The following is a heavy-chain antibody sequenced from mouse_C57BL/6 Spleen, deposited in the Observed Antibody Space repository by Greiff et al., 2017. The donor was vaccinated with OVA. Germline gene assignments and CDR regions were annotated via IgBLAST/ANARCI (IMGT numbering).Heavy chain of an antibody. V-gene: IGHV2-5*01. CDR3: AKNENRSSWYAMDY. D-gene: IGHD1-1*01. CDR2: IWRGGST. CDR1: GFSLTSYG. Sequence: VQLQQSGPGLVQPSQSLSITCTVSGFSLTSYGVHWVRQSPGKGLEWLGVIWRGGSTDYNAAFMSRLSITKDNSKSQVFFKMNSLQADDTAIYYCAKNENRSSWYAMDYWGQGTSVTVSS. J-gene: IGHJ4*01.